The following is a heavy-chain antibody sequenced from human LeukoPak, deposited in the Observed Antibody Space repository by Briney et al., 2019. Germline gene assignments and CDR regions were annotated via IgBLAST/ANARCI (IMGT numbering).Heavy chain of an antibody. D-gene: IGHD3-16*01. CDR3: AREGGNY. J-gene: IGHJ4*02. CDR1: GDSISTSNSY. CDR2: IYYSGST. V-gene: IGHV4-39*02. Sequence: SSETLSLTCTVSGDSISTSNSYWGWIRQPPGKGLEWIGSIYYSGSTYYNPSLKSRVTISVDTSKNQFSLKLSSVTAADTAVYYCAREGGNYWGQGTLVTVSS.